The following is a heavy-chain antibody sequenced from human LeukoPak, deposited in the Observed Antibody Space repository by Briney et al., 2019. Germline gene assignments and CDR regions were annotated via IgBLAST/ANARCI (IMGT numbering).Heavy chain of an antibody. CDR2: IYYSGST. V-gene: IGHV4-59*01. CDR3: ARAGHIPAAFDY. Sequence: SETLSLTCTVSGGSISSYYWSWIRQPPGKGLEGIGYIYYSGSTNYNPSLKSRVTISVDTSKNQFSLKLSSVTAADTAVYYCARAGHIPAAFDYWGQGTLVTVSS. J-gene: IGHJ4*02. D-gene: IGHD6-13*01. CDR1: GGSISSYY.